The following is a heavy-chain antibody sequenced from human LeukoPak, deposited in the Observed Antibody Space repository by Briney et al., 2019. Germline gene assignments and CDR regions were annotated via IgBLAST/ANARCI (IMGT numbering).Heavy chain of an antibody. J-gene: IGHJ4*02. CDR3: AQGHTILAL. CDR1: GFPFIDYY. D-gene: IGHD3-3*01. CDR2: ISSSASDT. Sequence: GSLRLSCAASGFPFIDYYMSWIRQAPGKGLEWVSYISSSASDTNYADSVKARFTISRDNAKNSLYLQMNSLRAEDTAVYYCAQGHTILALGGQGTMVTVSS. V-gene: IGHV3-11*03.